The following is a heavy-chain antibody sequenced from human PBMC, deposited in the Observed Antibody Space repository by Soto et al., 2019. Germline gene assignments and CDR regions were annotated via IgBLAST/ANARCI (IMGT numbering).Heavy chain of an antibody. CDR1: GGSISSGDYF. CDR3: ARGLVIRPYYYHGMDV. CDR2: ISSIGST. V-gene: IGHV4-30-4*01. Sequence: QVQLQESGPGLVKPSQTLSLTCTVSGGSISSGDYFWSWIRQSPGKGLEWIGYISSIGSTYYNPSLKSRVSVSRDTSKNQFSRKLSSVTTTDTAVYYCARGLVIRPYYYHGMDVWGQGTTVTVSS. J-gene: IGHJ6*02. D-gene: IGHD3-9*01.